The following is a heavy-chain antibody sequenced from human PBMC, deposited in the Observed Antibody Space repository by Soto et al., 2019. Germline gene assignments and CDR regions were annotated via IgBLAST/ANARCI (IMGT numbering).Heavy chain of an antibody. Sequence: QVPLVQSGAEVKKPGSSVKVSCKASGGTLSSFAFTWVRQARGQGLEWMGRIIPIFGTANYAQQFQGRVTITADESTGTVYMDLRSLRSEDTAMYYCATDTSMFRGRIADTPWFDSWGPGTLVTVSS. D-gene: IGHD3-10*01. CDR3: ATDTSMFRGRIADTPWFDS. CDR1: GGTLSSFA. V-gene: IGHV1-69*18. J-gene: IGHJ5*01. CDR2: IIPIFGTA.